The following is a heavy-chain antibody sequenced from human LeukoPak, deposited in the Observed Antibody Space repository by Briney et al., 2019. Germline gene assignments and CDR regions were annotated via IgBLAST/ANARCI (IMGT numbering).Heavy chain of an antibody. J-gene: IGHJ3*02. CDR1: GGSFSGYY. Sequence: SETLSLTCAVYGGSFSGYYWSWIRQPPGKGLERIGEINHSGSTNYNPSLKSRVTISVDTSKNQFSLKLSSVTAADTAVYYCARATTRGYSSSPDAFDIWGQGTMVTVSS. V-gene: IGHV4-34*01. CDR3: ARATTRGYSSSPDAFDI. CDR2: INHSGST. D-gene: IGHD6-13*01.